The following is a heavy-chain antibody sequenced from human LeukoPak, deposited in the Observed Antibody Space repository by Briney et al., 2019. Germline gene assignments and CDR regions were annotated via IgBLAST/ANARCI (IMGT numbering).Heavy chain of an antibody. CDR1: GFTVFSDN. V-gene: IGHV3-66*02. Sequence: GGSLRLSCAASGFTVFSDNMSWVRQSPGKGLEWVSVVYSGDDGTNYAESMRGRFTISRDNSKNTVYLQMNSLRVEDTGVYYCAKRSRGYYDYWGQGTLVTVSS. CDR2: VYSGDDGT. D-gene: IGHD2-21*01. J-gene: IGHJ4*02. CDR3: AKRSRGYYDY.